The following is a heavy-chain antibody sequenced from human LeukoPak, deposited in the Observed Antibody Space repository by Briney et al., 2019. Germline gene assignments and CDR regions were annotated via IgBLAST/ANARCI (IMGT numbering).Heavy chain of an antibody. CDR3: ARATKDSYYDFWSGYYTSYYMDV. CDR1: GYTFTSYA. J-gene: IGHJ6*03. V-gene: IGHV7-4-1*02. CDR2: INTNTGNP. Sequence: ASVKVSCKASGYTFTSYAMNWVRQAPGQGLEWMGWINTNTGNPTYAQGFTGRFVFSLDTSVSTAYLQISSLTAEDTAVYYCARATKDSYYDFWSGYYTSYYMDVWGKGTTVTVSS. D-gene: IGHD3-3*01.